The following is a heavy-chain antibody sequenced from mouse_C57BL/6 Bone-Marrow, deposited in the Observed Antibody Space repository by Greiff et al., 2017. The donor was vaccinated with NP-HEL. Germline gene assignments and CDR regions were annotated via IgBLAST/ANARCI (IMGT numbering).Heavy chain of an antibody. J-gene: IGHJ4*01. CDR2: IDPSDSYT. CDR1: GYTFTSYW. V-gene: IGHV1-50*01. CDR3: ARYGDYPSFYYAMDY. D-gene: IGHD2-13*01. Sequence: QVQLQQPGAELVKPGASVKLSCKASGYTFTSYWMQWVKQRPGQGLEWIGEIDPSDSYTNYNQKFKGKATLTVDTSSSTAYMQLSSLTSEDSAVYYCARYGDYPSFYYAMDYWGQGTSVTVSS.